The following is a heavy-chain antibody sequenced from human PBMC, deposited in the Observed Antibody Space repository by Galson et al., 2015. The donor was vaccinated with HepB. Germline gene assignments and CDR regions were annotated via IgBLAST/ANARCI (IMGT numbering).Heavy chain of an antibody. Sequence: SLRLSCAASGFTFSNYGMHWVRQAPGKGLEWVAVIWYDGSQKYYGDSVKGRFAISRDNSKDTVYLRMSSLRAEDTAVYYCAREKTAAAIFDFWGPGTLVTVSS. CDR1: GFTFSNYG. V-gene: IGHV3-33*01. J-gene: IGHJ4*02. CDR3: AREKTAAAIFDF. D-gene: IGHD6-13*01. CDR2: IWYDGSQK.